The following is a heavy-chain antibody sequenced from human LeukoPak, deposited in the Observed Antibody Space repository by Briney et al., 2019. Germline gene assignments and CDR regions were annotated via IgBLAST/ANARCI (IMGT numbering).Heavy chain of an antibody. CDR2: MNPNSGNT. J-gene: IGHJ6*02. D-gene: IGHD2-2*01. CDR1: GYTFTSYD. CDR3: AFPYCSSTSCYTSRHYYYYYGMDV. Sequence: SVKVSCKASGYTFTSYDINWVRQATGQGLEWMGWMNPNSGNTGYAQKFQGRVTMTRNTSISTAYMELSSLRSEDTAVYYCAFPYCSSTSCYTSRHYYYYYGMDVWGQGTTVTVSS. V-gene: IGHV1-8*01.